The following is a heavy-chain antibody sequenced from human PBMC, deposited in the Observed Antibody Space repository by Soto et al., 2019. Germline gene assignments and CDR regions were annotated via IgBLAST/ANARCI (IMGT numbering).Heavy chain of an antibody. Sequence: QVQLQESGPGLVKPSGTLSLTCAVSGGSISSSNWWSWVRQPPGKGLEWIGEIYHSGSTNYNPSLKIRVTLPVDKSKNQFSLNLSSVTAADTAVYYCARDKHYYSGMDVWGQGTTVTVSS. CDR2: IYHSGST. CDR3: ARDKHYYSGMDV. CDR1: GGSISSSNW. V-gene: IGHV4-4*02. J-gene: IGHJ6*02.